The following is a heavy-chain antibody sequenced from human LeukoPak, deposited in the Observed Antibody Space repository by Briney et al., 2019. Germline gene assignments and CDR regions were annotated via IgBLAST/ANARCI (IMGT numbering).Heavy chain of an antibody. CDR2: IYTSGST. CDR1: GGSISSGSYY. D-gene: IGHD6-13*01. Sequence: SQTLSLTCTVSGGSISSGSYYWSWIRQPAGKGLEWIGRIYTSGSTNYNPSLKSRVTISVDTSKNQFSLKLSSVTAADTAVYYCARDYPENSSSWYYQGYYYYYMGVWGKGTAVTVSS. CDR3: ARDYPENSSSWYYQGYYYYYMGV. V-gene: IGHV4-61*02. J-gene: IGHJ6*03.